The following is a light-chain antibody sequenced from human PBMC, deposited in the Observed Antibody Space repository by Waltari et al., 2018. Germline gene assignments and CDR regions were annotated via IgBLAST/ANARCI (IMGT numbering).Light chain of an antibody. CDR2: DAS. CDR1: QSVSSF. V-gene: IGKV3-11*01. CDR3: QQRSNLLT. Sequence: EIVLTQSTATLSLSPGETATLSCRASQSVSSFLAWYQQKPGQAPRLLIYDASNRATGIPARFSGSGSGTDFTLTISSLEPEDFAVYYCQQRSNLLTFGGGTKLEIK. J-gene: IGKJ4*01.